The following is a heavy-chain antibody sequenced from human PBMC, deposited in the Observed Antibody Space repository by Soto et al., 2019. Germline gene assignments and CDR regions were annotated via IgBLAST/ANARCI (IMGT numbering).Heavy chain of an antibody. CDR3: AHRQSRRDYIWGSYRYTAAFDI. CDR1: GFSLSTSGVG. D-gene: IGHD3-16*02. Sequence: SGPTLVKPTQTLTLTCTFSGFSLSTSGVGVGWIRQPPGKALEWLALIYWDDDKRYSPSLKSRLTITKDTSKNQVVLTMTNMDPVDTATYYCAHRQSRRDYIWGSYRYTAAFDIWGQGTMVTVSS. CDR2: IYWDDDK. V-gene: IGHV2-5*02. J-gene: IGHJ3*02.